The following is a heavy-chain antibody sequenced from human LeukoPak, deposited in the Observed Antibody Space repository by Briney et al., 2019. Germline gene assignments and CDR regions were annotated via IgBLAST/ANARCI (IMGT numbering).Heavy chain of an antibody. Sequence: GGSLRLSCAASGFTFSSYGMHWVRQAPGKGLEWVAVISYDGSNKYYADSVKGRFTISRDNSKNTLYLQMNSLRAEDTAVYYCAKGGNTATAGTFFDYWGQGTLVTVSS. CDR1: GFTFSSYG. J-gene: IGHJ4*02. D-gene: IGHD5-18*01. CDR2: ISYDGSNK. CDR3: AKGGNTATAGTFFDY. V-gene: IGHV3-30*18.